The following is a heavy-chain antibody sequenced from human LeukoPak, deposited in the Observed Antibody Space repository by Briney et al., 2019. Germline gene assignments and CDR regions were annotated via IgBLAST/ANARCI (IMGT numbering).Heavy chain of an antibody. CDR1: GFTFSDYY. Sequence: GGSLRLSCTASGFTFSDYYMSWIRKAPGKGLEWVSYISSSGSTIYYADSVKGRFTISRDNAKNSLYLQMNSLRAEDTAVYYCARDVPAVEDTAIYWGQGTLVTVSS. V-gene: IGHV3-11*01. J-gene: IGHJ4*02. D-gene: IGHD5-18*01. CDR2: ISSSGSTI. CDR3: ARDVPAVEDTAIY.